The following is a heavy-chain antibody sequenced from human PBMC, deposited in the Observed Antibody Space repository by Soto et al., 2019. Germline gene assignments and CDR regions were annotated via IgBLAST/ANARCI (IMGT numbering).Heavy chain of an antibody. CDR1: GFTFSSYG. CDR3: ARDLGGSIAARYYYYGMDV. Sequence: QVQLVESGGGVVQPGRSLRLSCAASGFTFSSYGMHWVRQAPGKGLEWVAVIWYDGSNKYYADSVKGRFTISRDNSKNTLYVQMNSLRAEDTAVYYCARDLGGSIAARYYYYGMDVWGQGTTVTVSS. D-gene: IGHD6-6*01. V-gene: IGHV3-33*01. J-gene: IGHJ6*02. CDR2: IWYDGSNK.